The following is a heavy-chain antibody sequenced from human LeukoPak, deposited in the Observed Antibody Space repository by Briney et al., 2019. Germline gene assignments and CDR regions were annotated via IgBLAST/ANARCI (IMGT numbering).Heavy chain of an antibody. Sequence: GGSLRLSCTASGFTFINYNINWVRQVPGKGLEWVSSIGDDDSYVHYADSVKGRFTISRDNAKNSVSLQMNSLRVEDAAVYYCAKVFCAYGVCPMDVWGKGTTVTVSS. D-gene: IGHD2-8*01. CDR2: IGDDDSYV. CDR3: AKVFCAYGVCPMDV. CDR1: GFTFINYN. J-gene: IGHJ6*03. V-gene: IGHV3-21*01.